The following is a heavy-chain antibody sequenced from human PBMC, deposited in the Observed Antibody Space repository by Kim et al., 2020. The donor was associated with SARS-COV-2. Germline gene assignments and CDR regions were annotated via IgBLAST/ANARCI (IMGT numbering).Heavy chain of an antibody. D-gene: IGHD4-17*01. V-gene: IGHV4-34*13. Sequence: SLKSRVTIAVDTSKNQFSLKLSSVTAADTAVYYCARAPGWTVTTLSPFDYWGQGTLVTVSS. J-gene: IGHJ4*02. CDR3: ARAPGWTVTTLSPFDY.